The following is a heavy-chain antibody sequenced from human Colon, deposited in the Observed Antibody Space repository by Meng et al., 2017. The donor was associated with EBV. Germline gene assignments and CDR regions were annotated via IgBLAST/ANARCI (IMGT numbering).Heavy chain of an antibody. CDR1: GVSISSNIR. CDR3: ARGKQDAWELLAY. Sequence: QWQMHESGPGLVKPSGTLSLTCGVSGVSISSNIRWTWVPQPAGKGLEWIGDIDDSGSTNYNPSLNSRISISLDKYKNHFSLKVNSGTAADTAVYYCARGKQDAWELLAYWGQGALVTVSS. J-gene: IGHJ4*02. D-gene: IGHD1-26*01. V-gene: IGHV4-4*02. CDR2: IDDSGST.